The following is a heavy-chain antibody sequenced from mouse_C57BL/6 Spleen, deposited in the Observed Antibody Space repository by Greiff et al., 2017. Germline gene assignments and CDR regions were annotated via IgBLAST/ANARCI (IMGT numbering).Heavy chain of an antibody. CDR2: IDPSASYT. CDR3: ARRGYFDV. CDR1: GYTFTSYW. V-gene: IGHV1-69*01. J-gene: IGHJ1*03. Sequence: QVQLQQPGAELVMPGASVKLSCKASGYTFTSYWMHWVKQRPGQGLEWIGEIDPSASYTNYNQKFKGKSTLTVDKSSSTAYMQLSSLTSEDSAVYYCARRGYFDVWGTGTTVTVSS.